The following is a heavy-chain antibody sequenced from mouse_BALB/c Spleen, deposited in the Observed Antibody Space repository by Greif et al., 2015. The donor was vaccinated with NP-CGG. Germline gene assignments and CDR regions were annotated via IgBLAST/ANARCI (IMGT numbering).Heavy chain of an antibody. J-gene: IGHJ4*01. D-gene: IGHD4-1*01. CDR1: GFTFSDYY. Sequence: EVQLVESGGGLVKPGGSLKLSCAASGFTFSDYYMYWVRQTAEKRLEWVATISDGGSYTYYPDSVKGRFTISRDNAKNNLYLQMSSLKSEDTAMYYCARVGGAMDYWGQGTSVTVSS. CDR3: ARVGGAMDY. CDR2: ISDGGSYT. V-gene: IGHV5-4*02.